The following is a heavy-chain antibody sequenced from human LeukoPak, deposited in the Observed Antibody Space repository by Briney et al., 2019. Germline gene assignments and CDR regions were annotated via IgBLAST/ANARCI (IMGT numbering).Heavy chain of an antibody. V-gene: IGHV1-69*05. J-gene: IGHJ1*01. Sequence: SVRVSCKASGGTFSSYAISWVRQAPGQGLEWMGGIIPIFGTANYAQKFQGRVTITTDESTSTAYMELSSLRSEDTAVYYCASKVSSGYYYGEYFQHWGQGTLVTVSS. D-gene: IGHD3-22*01. CDR3: ASKVSSGYYYGEYFQH. CDR1: GGTFSSYA. CDR2: IIPIFGTA.